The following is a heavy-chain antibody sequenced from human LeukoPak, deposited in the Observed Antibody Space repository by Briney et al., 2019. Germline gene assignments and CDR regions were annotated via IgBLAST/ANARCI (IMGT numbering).Heavy chain of an antibody. CDR3: ARGLYGDSYGYYFDY. D-gene: IGHD5-18*01. CDR1: GGSISSYY. Sequence: NSSETLSLTCTVSGGSISSYYWSWIRQPPGKGLEWIGYIYNSGSTNYNPSLKSRVTISVDTSKNQFSLKLSSVTAADTAVYYCARGLYGDSYGYYFDYWGQGTLVTVSS. CDR2: IYNSGST. J-gene: IGHJ4*02. V-gene: IGHV4-59*01.